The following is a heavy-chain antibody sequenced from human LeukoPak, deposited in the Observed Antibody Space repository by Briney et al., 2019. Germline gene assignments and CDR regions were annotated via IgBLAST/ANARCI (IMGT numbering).Heavy chain of an antibody. CDR2: TSNDGDDK. CDR1: GFTFSSFA. CDR3: ARGYYYGSGVVDY. D-gene: IGHD3-10*01. Sequence: GSLRLSCAASGFTFSSFAMHWVRQAPGKGLEWVALTSNDGDDKYYADSVKGRFTISRDNSKNTLYLQMNSLRAEDTAVYYCARGYYYGSGVVDYWGQGTLVTVSS. J-gene: IGHJ4*02. V-gene: IGHV3-30*01.